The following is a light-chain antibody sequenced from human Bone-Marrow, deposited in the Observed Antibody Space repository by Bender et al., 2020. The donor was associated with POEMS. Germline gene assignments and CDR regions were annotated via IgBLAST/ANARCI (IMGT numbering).Light chain of an antibody. J-gene: IGLJ2*01. CDR2: DVN. V-gene: IGLV2-14*03. Sequence: QSALTQPASVSGSPGQSITISCTGTSSDVGGYNYVSWYQQHPGKAPKVIIYDVNNRPSGVSDRFSGSKSGNTACLTISGLQAEDEADYYCSSFTTTSSVIFGGGTKLTVL. CDR1: SSDVGGYNY. CDR3: SSFTTTSSVI.